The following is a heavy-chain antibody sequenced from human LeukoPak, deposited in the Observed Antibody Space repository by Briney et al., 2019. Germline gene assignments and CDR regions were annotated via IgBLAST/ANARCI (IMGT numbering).Heavy chain of an antibody. CDR2: LSGSGGSA. CDR1: GFTFSSYA. Sequence: GGSLRLSCAASGFTFSSYAMSWVRQARGKGLDWCLALSGSGGSAYYADSVKVRFTISSDNSKNTLYLQMNSLRAEDTAVYYRAKVGLGDYGDYGWCDPWGQGTLVTVSS. J-gene: IGHJ5*02. CDR3: AKVGLGDYGDYGWCDP. D-gene: IGHD4-17*01. V-gene: IGHV3-23*01.